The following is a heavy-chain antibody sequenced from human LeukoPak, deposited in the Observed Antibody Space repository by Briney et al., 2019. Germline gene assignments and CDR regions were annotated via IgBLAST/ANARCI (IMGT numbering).Heavy chain of an antibody. CDR3: TRQNYGSGSYCFDY. V-gene: IGHV3-73*01. CDR2: IRSKANSYAT. D-gene: IGHD3-10*01. CDR1: GFTFSGSA. Sequence: GGSLRLSCAASGFTFSGSAMHWVRQASGKGLEWVGRIRSKANSYATAYAASVKGRFTIFRDDSKNTAYLQMNSLKTEDTAVYYCTRQNYGSGSYCFDYWGQGTLVTVSS. J-gene: IGHJ4*02.